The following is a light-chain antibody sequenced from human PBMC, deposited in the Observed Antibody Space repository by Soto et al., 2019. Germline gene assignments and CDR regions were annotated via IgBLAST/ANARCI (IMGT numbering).Light chain of an antibody. CDR3: QQSSTFTIT. CDR2: TAS. J-gene: IGKJ5*01. CDR1: QAIGTW. Sequence: DLQMAQSPSSISASVGDRFTVTCRASQAIGTWLDWYQQKPGEAPNLLIYTASSLQLGVPSRFRGSGYGTDLTITISGMKNEDFETYYCQQSSTFTITFGQGTRLEIK. V-gene: IGKV1-12*01.